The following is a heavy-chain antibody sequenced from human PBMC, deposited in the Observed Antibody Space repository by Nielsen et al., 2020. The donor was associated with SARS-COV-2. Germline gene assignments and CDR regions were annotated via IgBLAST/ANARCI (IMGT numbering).Heavy chain of an antibody. CDR3: ARDRSSSWRASYYFDY. J-gene: IGHJ4*02. Sequence: ASVKVSCKASGYTFTSYYMHWVRQAPGQGLEWMGIINPSGGSTSYAQKLQGRVTMTTDTSTSTAYMELRSLRSDDTAVYYCARDRSSSWRASYYFDYWGQGTLVTVSS. CDR1: GYTFTSYY. D-gene: IGHD6-13*01. CDR2: INPSGGST. V-gene: IGHV1-46*01.